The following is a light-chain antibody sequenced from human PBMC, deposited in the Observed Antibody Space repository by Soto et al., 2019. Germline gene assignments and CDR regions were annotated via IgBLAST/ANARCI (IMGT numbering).Light chain of an antibody. Sequence: DIVMTQSPDSLAVSLGERATINCRSSQSLLSSNKNYLIWYQQKPGQPPKLLIYWASTRESGVPDRFSGSGSGTDFPLTISSLQAEDVAVYYCQQHYNTPYTFGQGTNLEIK. V-gene: IGKV4-1*01. CDR2: WAS. CDR1: QSLLSSNKNY. J-gene: IGKJ2*01. CDR3: QQHYNTPYT.